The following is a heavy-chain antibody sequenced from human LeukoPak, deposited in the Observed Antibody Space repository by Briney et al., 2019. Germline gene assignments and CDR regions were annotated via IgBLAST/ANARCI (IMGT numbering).Heavy chain of an antibody. Sequence: SETLSLTCTVSGGSINTYYWSWIRQPPGKGLEWIGYIYYSGSTNYSPSLKSRVTVSVDTSKNQFSLKLSSVTAADTAVYYCTRLGVRYTTSSWWFDPWGQGILVTVSS. CDR1: GGSINTYY. D-gene: IGHD6-6*01. CDR2: IYYSGST. V-gene: IGHV4-59*08. CDR3: TRLGVRYTTSSWWFDP. J-gene: IGHJ5*02.